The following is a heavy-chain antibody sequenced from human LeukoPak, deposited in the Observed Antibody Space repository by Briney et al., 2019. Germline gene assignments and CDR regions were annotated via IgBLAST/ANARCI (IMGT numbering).Heavy chain of an antibody. CDR3: ARLGDYRFDP. CDR1: GGSISNYY. CDR2: IFYTGST. J-gene: IGHJ5*02. Sequence: SETLSLTCTVSGGSISNYYWSWIRQPPGKGLEWIGYIFYTGSTNYNPSLKSRVTLSVDTSKNLFSLKLTSVTAADTAVYHCARLGDYRFDPWGQGTLVTVSS. D-gene: IGHD1-26*01. V-gene: IGHV4-59*08.